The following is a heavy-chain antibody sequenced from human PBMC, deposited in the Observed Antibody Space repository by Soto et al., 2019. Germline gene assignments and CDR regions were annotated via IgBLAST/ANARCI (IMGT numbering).Heavy chain of an antibody. Sequence: GGSLRLCCAASGFNFNSYTINWVRQAPGKRLELLSSISSSGYIFSTDSVRGRFTISRDNAKHSVYVQINSLRAEDTAVYYCARGPNYYLWYFDYWGQGALVTVSS. CDR3: ARGPNYYLWYFDY. CDR2: ISSSGYI. V-gene: IGHV3-21*01. D-gene: IGHD3-3*01. J-gene: IGHJ4*02. CDR1: GFNFNSYT.